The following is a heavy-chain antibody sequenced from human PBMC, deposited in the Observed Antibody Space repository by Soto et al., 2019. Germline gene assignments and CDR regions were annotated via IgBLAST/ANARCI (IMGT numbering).Heavy chain of an antibody. Sequence: QITLKEAGPTLVKPTQTLTLTCSFYGFSLITSGVGVGWIRQPPGKALEWLALIYWDDDTGYSTSLRNRLTXTXATSRNQVVLTMTNMDPADTATYYCAHTMAPRIFDSWGQGTLVTVSS. CDR2: IYWDDDT. V-gene: IGHV2-5*02. CDR3: AHTMAPRIFDS. CDR1: GFSLITSGVG. J-gene: IGHJ4*02.